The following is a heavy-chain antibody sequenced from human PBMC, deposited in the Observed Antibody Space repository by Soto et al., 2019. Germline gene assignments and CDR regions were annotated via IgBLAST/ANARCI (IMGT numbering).Heavy chain of an antibody. CDR1: GGSISGSY. Sequence: SETLSLTCSVPGGSISGSYWSWSRQSPGKGLEWLGYVYYTGRTNYSPSLRSRVSISVDTSKNEFSLRLSSVTAADTPVYFCARSVAVPGANLDYWGQGTQVTDSS. CDR3: ARSVAVPGANLDY. CDR2: VYYTGRT. D-gene: IGHD6-19*01. J-gene: IGHJ4*02. V-gene: IGHV4-59*01.